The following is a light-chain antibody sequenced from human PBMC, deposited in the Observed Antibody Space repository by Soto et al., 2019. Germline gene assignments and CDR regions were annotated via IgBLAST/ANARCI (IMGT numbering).Light chain of an antibody. Sequence: EIVMTQSPATLSVSPGERATPSCSAIQSVSSNLAWYQQKPGQAPRLLIYGVSTRATGISARFSGGGSVTEFTLTISSLQSEDFALYYCQQYEKWPPSITFGQGTRLEIK. CDR1: QSVSSN. J-gene: IGKJ5*01. CDR3: QQYEKWPPSIT. V-gene: IGKV3-15*01. CDR2: GVS.